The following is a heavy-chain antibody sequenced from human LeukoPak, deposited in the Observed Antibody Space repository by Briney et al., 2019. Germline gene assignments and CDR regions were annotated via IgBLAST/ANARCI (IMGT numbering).Heavy chain of an antibody. CDR3: AKAAADY. D-gene: IGHD6-25*01. CDR2: IRNDGSNK. CDR1: GFTFSSYG. Sequence: GGSLRLSCAASGFTFSSYGMHWVRQAPGKGLEWVAFIRNDGSNKYYADSVKGRFTISRDNSKNTLYLQMNSLRAEDTAVYYCAKAAADYWGQGTLVTVSS. J-gene: IGHJ4*02. V-gene: IGHV3-30*02.